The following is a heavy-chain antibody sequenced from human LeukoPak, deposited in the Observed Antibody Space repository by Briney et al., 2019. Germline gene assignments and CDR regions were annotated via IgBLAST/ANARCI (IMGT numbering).Heavy chain of an antibody. V-gene: IGHV3-53*01. CDR3: ASTAKGTTGNYYYYYGMDV. Sequence: GGSLRLSCAASGFTFSSSAMSWVRQAPGKGLEWVSVIYSGGSTYYADSVKGRFTISRDNSKNTLYLQMNSLRAEDTAVYYCASTAKGTTGNYYYYYGMDVWGQGTTVTVSS. CDR1: GFTFSSSA. J-gene: IGHJ6*02. CDR2: IYSGGST. D-gene: IGHD1-1*01.